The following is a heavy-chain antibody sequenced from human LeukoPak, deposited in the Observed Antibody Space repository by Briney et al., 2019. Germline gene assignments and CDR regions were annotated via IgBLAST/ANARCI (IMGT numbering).Heavy chain of an antibody. J-gene: IGHJ6*02. CDR3: ARANRYSGWGYYGMDV. CDR2: IYYSGST. CDR1: GGSISSSSYY. D-gene: IGHD6-19*01. V-gene: IGHV4-39*07. Sequence: SETLSLTCTVSGGSISSSSYYWGWIRQPPGKGLEWIGSIYYSGSTYYNPSLKSRVTISVDTSKNQFSLKLSSVTAADTAVYYCARANRYSGWGYYGMDVWGQGTTVTVSS.